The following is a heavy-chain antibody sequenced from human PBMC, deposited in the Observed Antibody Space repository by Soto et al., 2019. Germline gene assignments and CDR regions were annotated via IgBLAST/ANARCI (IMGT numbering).Heavy chain of an antibody. V-gene: IGHV3-21*06. J-gene: IGHJ4*02. CDR1: GFTFTRYS. CDR3: ARESEDLTSNFAY. CDR2: ISSTTNYI. Sequence: PGGSLRLSCAASGFTFTRYSLNWVRQAPGKGLEWGSSISSTTNYIYYGDSMKGRFTISRDNAKNSLYLEMNSLRAEDTSVYYCARESEDLTSNFAYWGQGTLVTVSS.